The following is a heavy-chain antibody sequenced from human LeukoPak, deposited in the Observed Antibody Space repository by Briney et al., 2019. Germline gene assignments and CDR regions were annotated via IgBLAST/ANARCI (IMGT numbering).Heavy chain of an antibody. CDR1: GFTFSSHG. J-gene: IGHJ4*02. CDR2: ISYDGSNK. D-gene: IGHD3-10*01. CDR3: AKLKSMVRGGLDY. V-gene: IGHV3-30*18. Sequence: PGRSLRLSCAASGFTFSSHGMHWVRQAPGKGLEWVAVISYDGSNKYYADSVKGRFTISRDNSKNTLYLQMNSLRAEDTAVYYCAKLKSMVRGGLDYWGQGTLVTVSS.